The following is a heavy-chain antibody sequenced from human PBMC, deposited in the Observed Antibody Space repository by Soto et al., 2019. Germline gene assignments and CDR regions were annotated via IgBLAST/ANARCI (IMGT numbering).Heavy chain of an antibody. V-gene: IGHV3-23*01. CDR3: AKDQTSSWIQLWNGVGFAY. J-gene: IGHJ4*02. Sequence: EVQLLESGGGLVQPGGSLRLSCAASGFTFSSYAMSWVRQAPGKGLEWVSAISGSGGSTYYADSVKGRFTISRDNSKNTLYLQMNSLRAEDTAVYYCAKDQTSSWIQLWNGVGFAYWGQGTLVTVSS. CDR1: GFTFSSYA. D-gene: IGHD5-18*01. CDR2: ISGSGGST.